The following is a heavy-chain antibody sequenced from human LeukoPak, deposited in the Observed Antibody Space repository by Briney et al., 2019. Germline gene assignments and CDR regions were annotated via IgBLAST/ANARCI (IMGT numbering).Heavy chain of an antibody. Sequence: SDTLSLTCTVSGDSISTSKSYWGWIRQPPLKGLEWIGSIYYTGNTYYNASLKSRVTISVDTSKNQFSLKLSSVTAADTAVYYCARMAIAARHFDYWGQGTLVTVSS. CDR2: IYYTGNT. J-gene: IGHJ4*02. CDR3: ARMAIAARHFDY. D-gene: IGHD6-6*01. CDR1: GDSISTSKSY. V-gene: IGHV4-39*07.